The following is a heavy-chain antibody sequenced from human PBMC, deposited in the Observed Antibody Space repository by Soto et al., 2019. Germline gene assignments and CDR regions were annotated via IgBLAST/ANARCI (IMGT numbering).Heavy chain of an antibody. CDR2: IKSRTENETT. CDR3: CTVVPHANSWFDY. CDR1: GFTFSHVW. D-gene: IGHD2-21*01. Sequence: GHLVESGGCVVKPGGSLTLSCAASGFTFSHVWLSWVRQGPRKGLEWHGRIKSRTENETTDYASPARGRFIISRDDSKHMLYLQMNSLKSEDTGVYYCCTVVPHANSWFDYWGQGTPVTVSS. J-gene: IGHJ4*02. V-gene: IGHV3-15*01.